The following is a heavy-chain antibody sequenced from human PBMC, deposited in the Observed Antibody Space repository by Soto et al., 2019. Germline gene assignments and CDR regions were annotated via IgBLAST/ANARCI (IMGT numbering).Heavy chain of an antibody. CDR1: GYTFTSYA. D-gene: IGHD2-21*02. Sequence: QVQLVQSGAEVKKPGASVKVSCKASGYTFTSYAMHWVRQSPGQRLEWMGWINVGNGNTKYSQKFQGRVTITRDTYASTAYMELSSLRSEDTAVYYCARSIVVVTAVDYWGQGTLVTVSS. CDR2: INVGNGNT. J-gene: IGHJ4*02. V-gene: IGHV1-3*01. CDR3: ARSIVVVTAVDY.